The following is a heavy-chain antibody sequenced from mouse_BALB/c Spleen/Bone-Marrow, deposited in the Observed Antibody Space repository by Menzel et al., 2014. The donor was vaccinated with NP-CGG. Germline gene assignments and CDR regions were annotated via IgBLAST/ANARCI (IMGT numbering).Heavy chain of an antibody. CDR1: GYSITSDHA. V-gene: IGHV3-2*02. J-gene: IGHJ2*01. CDR3: ARKAYYFDY. CDR2: ISYSGGT. Sequence: DSGPGLVKPSQSLSLTCTVTGYSITSDHAWNWIRQFPGNKLEWMGSISYSGGTSYNPSLKSRISISRDPSKNQFFLQLNSVTTEDTGTYYCARKAYYFDYWGQGTTLTVSS.